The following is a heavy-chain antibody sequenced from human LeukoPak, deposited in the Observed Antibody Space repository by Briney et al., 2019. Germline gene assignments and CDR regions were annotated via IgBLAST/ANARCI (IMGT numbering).Heavy chain of an antibody. CDR1: GYTFTSYA. Sequence: ASVKVSCKASGYTFTSYAIHWVRQAPGQRLEWMGWLNVGNGYPKYSQKFQARITITRDTSASTAYMELSSLRSEDTAVYYCARDSAPMSYYMDVWGKGTTVTVSS. CDR2: LNVGNGYP. J-gene: IGHJ6*03. V-gene: IGHV1-3*01. CDR3: ARDSAPMSYYMDV.